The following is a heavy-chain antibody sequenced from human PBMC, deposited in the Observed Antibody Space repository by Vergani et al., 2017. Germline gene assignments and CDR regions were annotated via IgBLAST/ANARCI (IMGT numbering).Heavy chain of an antibody. J-gene: IGHJ4*02. CDR2: MDYNGRT. CDR3: ARHVTQDYYNDSDYFDY. Sequence: QLPLQESGPGLVKPSGTLSLTFSVTGGPFFNSRYYWGWIRQPPGKGLEWIGSMDYNGRTYYTPSLRRRVAISIDTSKMQFSLKLYSLTAADTAIYYCARHVTQDYYNDSDYFDYWGLGTLVTVSS. CDR1: GGPFFNSRYY. D-gene: IGHD3-22*01. V-gene: IGHV4-39*01.